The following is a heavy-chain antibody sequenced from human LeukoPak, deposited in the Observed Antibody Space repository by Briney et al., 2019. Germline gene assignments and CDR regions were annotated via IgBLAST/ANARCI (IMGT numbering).Heavy chain of an antibody. J-gene: IGHJ3*02. D-gene: IGHD6-13*01. CDR2: IYTSGST. CDR3: ARGALDSSSWSRGAFDI. CDR1: GGSISSYY. Sequence: SETLSLTCTVSGGSISSYYWSWIRQPAGKGLEWIGRIYTSGSTNYNPSLKSRVYISVDTSKSQFSLKLRSLTAADTAVYFCARGALDSSSWSRGAFDIWDQGTMITVSS. V-gene: IGHV4-4*07.